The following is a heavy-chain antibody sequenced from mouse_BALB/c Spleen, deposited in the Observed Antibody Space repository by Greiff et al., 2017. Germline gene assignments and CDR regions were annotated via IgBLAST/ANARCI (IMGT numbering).Heavy chain of an antibody. D-gene: IGHD1-1*01. CDR2: IWAGGST. CDR3: ARDRYYGFDY. CDR1: GFSLTSYG. Sequence: VQGVESGPGLVAPSQSQSITCTVSGFSLTSYGVHWVRQPPGKGLEWLGVIWAGGSTNYNSALMSRLSISKDNSKSQVFLKMNSLQTDDTAMYYCARDRYYGFDYWGQGTTLTVSS. J-gene: IGHJ2*01. V-gene: IGHV2-9*02.